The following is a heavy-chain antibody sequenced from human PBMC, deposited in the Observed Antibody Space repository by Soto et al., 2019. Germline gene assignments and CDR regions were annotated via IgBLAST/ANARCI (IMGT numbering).Heavy chain of an antibody. J-gene: IGHJ4*02. CDR2: ISSGRTTT. D-gene: IGHD2-15*01. CDR1: GFTFSTFS. CDR3: TRDFSMVVVAPGY. Sequence: GGSLRLSCAASGFTFSTFSMNWVRQAPGKGLEWVSYISSGRTTTYYADSVKGRFTISRDNAKNSLYLQMDSLRAEDMGVYYCTRDFSMVVVAPGYWGQGTLVTVSS. V-gene: IGHV3-48*01.